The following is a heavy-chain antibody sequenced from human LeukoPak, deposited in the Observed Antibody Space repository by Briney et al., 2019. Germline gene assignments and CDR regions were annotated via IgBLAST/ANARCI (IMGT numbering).Heavy chain of an antibody. Sequence: GGSLRLSCAASGFTFSSYAMHWVRQAPGKGLEWVAVISYDGSNKYYADSVKGRFTISRDNSKNTLYLQMNSLRAEDTAVYYCATSRQQDIVVVPARGYYYGMDVWGQGTTVTVSS. D-gene: IGHD2-2*01. CDR1: GFTFSSYA. V-gene: IGHV3-30-3*01. CDR2: ISYDGSNK. J-gene: IGHJ6*02. CDR3: ATSRQQDIVVVPARGYYYGMDV.